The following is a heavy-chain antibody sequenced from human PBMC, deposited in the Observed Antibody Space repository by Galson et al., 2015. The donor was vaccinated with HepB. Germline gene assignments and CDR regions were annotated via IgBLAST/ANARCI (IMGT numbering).Heavy chain of an antibody. CDR2: ISGSGGST. CDR1: TFTFSNYA. CDR3: AKGLSENSILDY. Sequence: SLRLSCAVSTFTFSNYAMTWVRQAPGKGLEWVSFISGSGGSTHYADSVKGRFTTSRDNSKNTLYLQMNSLRAEDTAVYFCAKGLSENSILDYWGQGALVTVSS. V-gene: IGHV3-23*01. J-gene: IGHJ4*02. D-gene: IGHD3-3*02.